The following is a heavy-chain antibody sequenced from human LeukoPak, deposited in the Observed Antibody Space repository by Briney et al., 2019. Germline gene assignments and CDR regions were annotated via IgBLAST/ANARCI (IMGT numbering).Heavy chain of an antibody. CDR1: GFTFSSYG. Sequence: GGSLRLSCAASGFTFSSYGMHWVRQAPGKGLEWVAVIWYDGSNKYYADSVKGRFTISRDNSKNTLYLQMNSLRAEDTAVYYCAREEAVADYYYYYGMDVWGQGTTVTVSS. CDR2: IWYDGSNK. D-gene: IGHD6-19*01. V-gene: IGHV3-33*01. CDR3: AREEAVADYYYYYGMDV. J-gene: IGHJ6*02.